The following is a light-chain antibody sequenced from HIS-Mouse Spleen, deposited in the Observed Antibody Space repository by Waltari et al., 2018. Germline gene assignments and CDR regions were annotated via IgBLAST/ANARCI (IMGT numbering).Light chain of an antibody. V-gene: IGLV2-14*03. J-gene: IGLJ2*01. Sequence: QSALTQPASVSGSPGQSITISCTGTSSAVGWFNYVPWYQQHPGKAPKLMIYDVSNRPSGVSNRFSGSKSGNTASLTISGLQAEDEADYYCSSYTSSSTEVFGGGTKLTVL. CDR1: SSAVGWFNY. CDR2: DVS. CDR3: SSYTSSSTEV.